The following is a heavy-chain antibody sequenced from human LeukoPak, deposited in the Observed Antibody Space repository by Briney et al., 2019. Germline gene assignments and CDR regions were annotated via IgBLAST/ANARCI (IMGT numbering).Heavy chain of an antibody. CDR1: GGTFSSYA. Sequence: GASVKVSCKASGGTFSSYAISWVRQAPGQGLEWMGGIIPIFGTANYAQKFQGRVTITADESTSTAYMELSSLRSEDTAVYYCARDGFGYCSGGSCWGFDPWGQGTLVTVST. CDR3: ARDGFGYCSGGSCWGFDP. CDR2: IIPIFGTA. J-gene: IGHJ5*02. D-gene: IGHD2-15*01. V-gene: IGHV1-69*13.